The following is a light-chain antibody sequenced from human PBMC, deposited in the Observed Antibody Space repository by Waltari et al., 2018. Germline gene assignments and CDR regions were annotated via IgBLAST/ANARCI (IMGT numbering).Light chain of an antibody. Sequence: QSALTQPPSASGSPGQSVTISCTGTSSDVGAYNYVSWYQQHPGKAPKLVIYAVTKRPAGVPDRFSGSRSGNTASLTVSGLQAEDEADYYCSSYAGSNNLVFGGGTKLTVL. V-gene: IGLV2-8*01. CDR1: SSDVGAYNY. CDR2: AVT. CDR3: SSYAGSNNLV. J-gene: IGLJ2*01.